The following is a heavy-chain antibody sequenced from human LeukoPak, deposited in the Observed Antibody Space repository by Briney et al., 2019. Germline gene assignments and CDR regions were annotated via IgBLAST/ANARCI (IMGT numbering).Heavy chain of an antibody. V-gene: IGHV3-7*01. D-gene: IGHD5-18*01. CDR1: GFTFSSYW. Sequence: GGSLRPSCAASGFTFSSYWMSWVRQAPGKGLEWVANIKQDGSEKYYVDSVKGRFTISRDNAKNSLYLQMNSLRAEDTAVYYCARDHDSYGSADIDYRGQGTLVTVSS. J-gene: IGHJ4*02. CDR2: IKQDGSEK. CDR3: ARDHDSYGSADIDY.